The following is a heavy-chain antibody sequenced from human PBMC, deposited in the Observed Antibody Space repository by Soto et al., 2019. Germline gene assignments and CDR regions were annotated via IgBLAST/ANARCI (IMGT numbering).Heavy chain of an antibody. CDR1: DGSITSGGYY. Sequence: QVQLQESGPGLVKPSQTLSLTCTVSDGSITSGGYYWSWIRQHPGKGLEWLGYIYDSGSTFYNPSLKSRITLSVDTSKNQFSLKLSSVTVADTAVYFCARKQAGYFYGIDYWGQGTLVTVSS. J-gene: IGHJ4*02. D-gene: IGHD3-10*01. V-gene: IGHV4-31*03. CDR2: IYDSGST. CDR3: ARKQAGYFYGIDY.